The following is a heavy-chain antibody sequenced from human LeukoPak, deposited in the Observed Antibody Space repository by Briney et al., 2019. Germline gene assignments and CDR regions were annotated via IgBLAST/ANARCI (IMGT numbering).Heavy chain of an antibody. CDR3: ARSRDAYIHGVY. Sequence: PGGSLRLSCSASGFTFSSYAMHWVRQAPGKGLEYVSAISSNGDSTYYADSVKGRFTISRDNSKNTLYLQMSSLRAEDTAVYYGARSRDAYIHGVYWGQGTLVTVSS. J-gene: IGHJ4*02. CDR2: ISSNGDST. V-gene: IGHV3-64D*06. CDR1: GFTFSSYA. D-gene: IGHD5-24*01.